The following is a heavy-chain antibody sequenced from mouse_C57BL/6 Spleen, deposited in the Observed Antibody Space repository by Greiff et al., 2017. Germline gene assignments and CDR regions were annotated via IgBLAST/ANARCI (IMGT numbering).Heavy chain of an antibody. CDR1: GYTFTSYW. Sequence: QVHVKQPGAELVKPGASVKMSCTASGYTFTSYWITWVKQRPGQGLEWIGDIYPGSGRTNYNEKFKSKATLAVDTSSSTAYMQLSSLTSEDSAVYYCARVEGKLYLYFDYWGQGTTLTVSS. V-gene: IGHV1-55*01. J-gene: IGHJ2*01. CDR2: IYPGSGRT. D-gene: IGHD1-1*01. CDR3: ARVEGKLYLYFDY.